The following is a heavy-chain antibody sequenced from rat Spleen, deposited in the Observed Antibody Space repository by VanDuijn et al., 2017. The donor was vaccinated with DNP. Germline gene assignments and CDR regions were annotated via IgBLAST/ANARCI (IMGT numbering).Heavy chain of an antibody. CDR1: GFTFSNYD. CDR2: ISYEGSST. D-gene: IGHD1-11*01. Sequence: EVQLVESGGGLVQPGRSLKLSFAASGFTFSNYDMAWVRQAPKKGLEWVASISYEGSSTYCGDSVKGRFTISRDNAHNTLYLQMDSLRSEDTATYYCARHYGGYSYYWYFDFWGPGTMVTVSS. CDR3: ARHYGGYSYYWYFDF. J-gene: IGHJ1*01. V-gene: IGHV5-22*01.